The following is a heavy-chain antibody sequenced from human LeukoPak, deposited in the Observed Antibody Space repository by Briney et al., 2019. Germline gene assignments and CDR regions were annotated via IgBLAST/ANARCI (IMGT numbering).Heavy chain of an antibody. CDR1: GFTFSSYW. CDR3: ARLVRTGTTDWFDP. J-gene: IGHJ5*02. V-gene: IGHV3-7*01. Sequence: PGGSLRLSCAASGFTFSSYWMSWVRQAPGKGLEWVANIKQDGSERYYVDSVKGRFTISRDNAKNSLYLQMNSLRAEDTAVYYCARLVRTGTTDWFDPWGQGTLVTVSS. D-gene: IGHD1-1*01. CDR2: IKQDGSER.